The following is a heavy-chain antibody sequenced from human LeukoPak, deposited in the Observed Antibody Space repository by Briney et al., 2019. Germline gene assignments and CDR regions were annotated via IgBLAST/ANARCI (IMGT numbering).Heavy chain of an antibody. V-gene: IGHV1-2*02. Sequence: VASVKVSCKASGYTFTGYYMHWVRQAPGQGLEWMGLINPNSGGTNYAQKFQGRVTMTRDTSISTAYMELSRLRSDDTAVYYCARGLYPDIVVVAATNSYDAFDIWGQGTMVTVSS. CDR1: GYTFTGYY. J-gene: IGHJ3*02. CDR2: INPNSGGT. CDR3: ARGLYPDIVVVAATNSYDAFDI. D-gene: IGHD2-15*01.